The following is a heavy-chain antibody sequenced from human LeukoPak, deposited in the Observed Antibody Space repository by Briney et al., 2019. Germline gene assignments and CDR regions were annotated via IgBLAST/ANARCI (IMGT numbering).Heavy chain of an antibody. CDR2: INPNSGGT. CDR3: ARERTPQRGSRKPRSGDWFDP. J-gene: IGHJ5*02. Sequence: HWASVKVSCKASGYTFTGYYMHWVRQAPGQGLEWMGWINPNSGGTNYAQKFQGRVTMTRDTSISTAYMELSRLRSDDTAVYYCARERTPQRGSRKPRSGDWFDPWGQGTLVTVSS. D-gene: IGHD6-25*01. V-gene: IGHV1-2*02. CDR1: GYTFTGYY.